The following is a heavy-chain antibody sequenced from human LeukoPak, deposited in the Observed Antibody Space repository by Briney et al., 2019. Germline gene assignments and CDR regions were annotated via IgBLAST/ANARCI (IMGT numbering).Heavy chain of an antibody. CDR3: ARHTYDSSGYYFYFDY. Sequence: PSETLSLTCTVSGGSISSYYWSWIRQPPGMGLEWIGYIYYSGSTNYNPSLKSRVTISVDTSKNQFSLKLSSVTAADTAVYYCARHTYDSSGYYFYFDYWGQGTLVTVSS. J-gene: IGHJ4*02. V-gene: IGHV4-59*08. CDR1: GGSISSYY. CDR2: IYYSGST. D-gene: IGHD3-22*01.